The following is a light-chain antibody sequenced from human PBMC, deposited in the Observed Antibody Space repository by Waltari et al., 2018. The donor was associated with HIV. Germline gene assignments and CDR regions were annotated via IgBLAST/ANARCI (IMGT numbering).Light chain of an antibody. J-gene: IGKJ2*01. CDR3: QEGYT. CDR2: AAS. CDR1: QSVNNVY. V-gene: IGKV3-20*01. Sequence: EIVLTQSPGTLSLSPGERATLSCRASQSVNNVYLGWYQQKPGQAPRLLIFAASSRATGIPDRFSGSGSGTDFSLTISRLEPEDFAVYYCQEGYTFGQGTRLEIK.